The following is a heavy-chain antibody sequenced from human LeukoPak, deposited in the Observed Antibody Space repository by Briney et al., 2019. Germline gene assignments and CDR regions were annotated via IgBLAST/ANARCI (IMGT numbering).Heavy chain of an antibody. V-gene: IGHV3-30-3*01. Sequence: GGSLRLSCAASGFTFSSYAMHRVRQAPGKGLEWVAVISYDGSNKYYADSVKGRFTISRDNSKNTLYLQMNSLRAEDTAVYYCARGYATTVYYYYGMDVWGQGTTVTVSS. D-gene: IGHD4-11*01. J-gene: IGHJ6*02. CDR1: GFTFSSYA. CDR3: ARGYATTVYYYYGMDV. CDR2: ISYDGSNK.